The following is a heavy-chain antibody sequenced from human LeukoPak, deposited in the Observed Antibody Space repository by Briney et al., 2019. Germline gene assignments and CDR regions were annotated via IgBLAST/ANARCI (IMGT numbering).Heavy chain of an antibody. CDR2: FYYSGST. CDR3: TRDVKGSEAFDI. Sequence: PSETLSLTCTVSGGSISSGGYYWSWIRQHPGKGLEWIGYFYYSGSTYYNPSLKSRVTISIDTSKNQFSLKLTSVTAADTAVYYCTRDVKGSEAFDIWVQGTKVAVSS. J-gene: IGHJ3*02. V-gene: IGHV4-31*03. CDR1: GGSISSGGYY.